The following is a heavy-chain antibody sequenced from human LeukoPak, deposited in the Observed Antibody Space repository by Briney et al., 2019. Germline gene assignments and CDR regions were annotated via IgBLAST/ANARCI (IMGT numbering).Heavy chain of an antibody. CDR1: GFTFSSYS. J-gene: IGHJ4*02. D-gene: IGHD1-26*01. CDR2: ISSSSNYI. CDR3: ARWYSGSQYFDY. Sequence: GGSLRLSCAASGFTFSSYSMNWVRQAPGKGLEWVSSISSSSNYIYYPDSVKGRFTISRDNAKKSLYLQMNSLRAEDTAVYYCARWYSGSQYFDYWGQGTLVTVSS. V-gene: IGHV3-21*01.